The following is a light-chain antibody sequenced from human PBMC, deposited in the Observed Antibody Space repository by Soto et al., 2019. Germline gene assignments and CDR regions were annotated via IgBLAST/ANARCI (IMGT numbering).Light chain of an antibody. CDR2: KAS. V-gene: IGKV1-5*03. J-gene: IGKJ1*01. CDR3: QHYNSYSEA. CDR1: QRTSGW. Sequence: DSPVTQSPSTLSASVGDRVPITCRASQRTSGWLAWYQQKPGKAPKLLIYKASTLKSGVPSRFSGSGSGTEFTLTISSLQPDDFATYYCQHYNSYSEAFGQGTKVDI.